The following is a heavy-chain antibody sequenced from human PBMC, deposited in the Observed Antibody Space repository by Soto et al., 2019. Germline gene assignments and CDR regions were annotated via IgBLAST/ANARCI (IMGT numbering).Heavy chain of an antibody. CDR3: ARDGGDSSGYYYGPNYYGMDV. CDR1: GGTFSSYA. V-gene: IGHV1-69*13. CDR2: IIPVFGTA. J-gene: IGHJ6*02. D-gene: IGHD3-22*01. Sequence: SVKVSCKASGGTFSSYAISWVRQAPGQGLEWMGGIIPVFGTANYAQKFQGRVTITADESTSTAYMELSSLRSEDTAVYYCARDGGDSSGYYYGPNYYGMDVWGQGTTVTVSS.